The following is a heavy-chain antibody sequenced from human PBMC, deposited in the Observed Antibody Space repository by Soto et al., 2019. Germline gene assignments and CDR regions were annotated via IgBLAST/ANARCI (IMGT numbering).Heavy chain of an antibody. J-gene: IGHJ6*04. CDR3: AREGYSSGAPGEYYYCMGV. D-gene: IGHD6-19*01. Sequence: QVQLVESGGGVVQPGRSLRLSCAASGFTFSSYAMHWVRQAPGKGLEWVAVISYEGSNKYYADSVKGRFTISRDKSKNTLYLQMNSLRAEDTAGYYCAREGYSSGAPGEYYYCMGVWGEGTTVTVSS. CDR1: GFTFSSYA. V-gene: IGHV3-30-3*01. CDR2: ISYEGSNK.